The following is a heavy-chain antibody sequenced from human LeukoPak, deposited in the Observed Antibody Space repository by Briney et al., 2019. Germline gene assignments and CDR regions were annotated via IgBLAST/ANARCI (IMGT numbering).Heavy chain of an antibody. D-gene: IGHD2-15*01. Sequence: GASVKVSCKASGYTFTSYDINWVRQATGQGLEWMGWMNPNSGNTGYAQKFQGRVTMTRNTSISTVYMELSSLRSEDTAVYYCARGSGPLGGHGLFRYYYYGMDVWGQGTTVTVS. CDR1: GYTFTSYD. CDR2: MNPNSGNT. CDR3: ARGSGPLGGHGLFRYYYYGMDV. V-gene: IGHV1-8*01. J-gene: IGHJ6*02.